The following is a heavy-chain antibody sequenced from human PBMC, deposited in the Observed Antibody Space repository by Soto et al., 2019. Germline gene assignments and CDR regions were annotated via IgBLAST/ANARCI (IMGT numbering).Heavy chain of an antibody. D-gene: IGHD3-22*01. CDR2: ISGSGGST. V-gene: IGHV3-23*01. Sequence: LGGSLRLSCAASGFTFSSYAMSWVRQAPGKGLEWVSAISGSGGSTYYADSVKGRFTISRDNSKNTLYLQMNSLRAEDTAVYYCAKDMGYYYDSSGYPIDYWGQGTLVTVSS. J-gene: IGHJ4*02. CDR3: AKDMGYYYDSSGYPIDY. CDR1: GFTFSSYA.